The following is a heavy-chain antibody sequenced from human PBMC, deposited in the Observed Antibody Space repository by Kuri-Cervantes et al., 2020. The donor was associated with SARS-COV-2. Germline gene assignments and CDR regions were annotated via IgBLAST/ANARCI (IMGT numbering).Heavy chain of an antibody. CDR1: GGSFSGYY. Sequence: SETLSLTCAVYGGSFSGYYWSWIRQPPGKGLEWIGEINHSGSTNYNPSLKSRVTISVDTSKNQFSLKLSSVTAADTAVYYWARMRIAAAGTEWFYPWGQGTLVTVSS. CDR2: INHSGST. D-gene: IGHD6-13*01. CDR3: ARMRIAAAGTEWFYP. V-gene: IGHV4-34*01. J-gene: IGHJ5*02.